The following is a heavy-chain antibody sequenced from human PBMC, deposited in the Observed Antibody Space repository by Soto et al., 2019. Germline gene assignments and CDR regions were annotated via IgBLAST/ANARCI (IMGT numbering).Heavy chain of an antibody. D-gene: IGHD6-19*01. J-gene: IGHJ4*02. V-gene: IGHV1-46*03. CDR2: INPSGGST. CDR1: GYTFTSYY. Sequence: ASVKVSCKASGYTFTSYYMHWVRQAPGQGLEWMGIINPSGGSTSYAQKFQGRVTMTRDTSTSTVYMELSSLRSEDTAVYYCARLAGPGIAVARIDYWGQGTLVTVSS. CDR3: ARLAGPGIAVARIDY.